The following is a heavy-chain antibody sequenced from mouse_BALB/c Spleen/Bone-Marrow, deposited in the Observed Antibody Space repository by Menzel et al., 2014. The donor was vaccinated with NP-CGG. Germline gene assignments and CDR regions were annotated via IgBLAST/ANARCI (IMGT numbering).Heavy chain of an antibody. CDR1: GYTFTSYW. V-gene: IGHV1-5*01. Sequence: VQLKQSGTVLARPGASVKMSCKASGYTFTSYWMHWVKQRPGRSLEWIGAIYPGNSDTSYNQKFKGKAKLTAVTSTSTAYMELSSLTNEDSAVYYCTRYPYYYGSRNYYAMDYWGQGTSVTVSS. D-gene: IGHD1-1*01. J-gene: IGHJ4*01. CDR3: TRYPYYYGSRNYYAMDY. CDR2: IYPGNSDT.